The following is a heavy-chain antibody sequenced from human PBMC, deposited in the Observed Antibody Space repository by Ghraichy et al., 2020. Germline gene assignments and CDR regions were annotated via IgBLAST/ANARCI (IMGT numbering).Heavy chain of an antibody. V-gene: IGHV3-30*03. CDR1: GFTFSSYG. D-gene: IGHD6-19*01. CDR3: ARGWYSSGWIDY. Sequence: GGSLRLSCAASGFTFSSYGMHWVRQAPGKGLEWVAIISYDGSNKYYADSVKGRFTISRDNSKNTLYLQMNSLRPEDTAVYYCARGWYSSGWIDYWGQGTLVTVSS. CDR2: ISYDGSNK. J-gene: IGHJ4*02.